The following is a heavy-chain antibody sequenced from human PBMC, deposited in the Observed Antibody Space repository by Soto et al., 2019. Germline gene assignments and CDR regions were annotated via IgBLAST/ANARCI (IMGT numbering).Heavy chain of an antibody. Sequence: SETLSLTCTVSGGSISSGGYYWSWIRQHPGKGLEWIGYIYYSGSTYYNPSLRSRVTISVDTSKNQFSLKLSSVTAADTAVYYCARVSDVEMATMGIFDYCGQRTLVTVSS. V-gene: IGHV4-31*03. D-gene: IGHD5-12*01. CDR2: IYYSGST. J-gene: IGHJ4*02. CDR1: GGSISSGGYY. CDR3: ARVSDVEMATMGIFDY.